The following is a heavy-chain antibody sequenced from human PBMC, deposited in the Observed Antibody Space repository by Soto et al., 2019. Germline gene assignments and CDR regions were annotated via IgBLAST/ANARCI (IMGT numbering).Heavy chain of an antibody. Sequence: GGSLRLSCAASGFTFSSYAMSWVRQAPGKGLEWVSAISGSGGSTYYADSVKGRFTISRDNSKNTLYLQMNSLRAEDTAVYYCARWLTGRYDAFDIWGQGTMVTVSS. D-gene: IGHD1-20*01. V-gene: IGHV3-23*01. J-gene: IGHJ3*02. CDR2: ISGSGGST. CDR1: GFTFSSYA. CDR3: ARWLTGRYDAFDI.